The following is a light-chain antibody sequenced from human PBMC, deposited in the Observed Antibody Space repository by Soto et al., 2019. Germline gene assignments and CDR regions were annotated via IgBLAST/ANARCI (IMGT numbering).Light chain of an antibody. CDR2: DAY. V-gene: IGKV3-20*01. Sequence: ESVLKSSHGPMSLSPVYIATTSLCSSQTVRNNYLAWYQQKPGQANRLLIYDAYSRATGIQDRFSGGGSGTDFTLTIRRLEPEDFAVYYCQKFSSYQLNLGGRTKGAIK. J-gene: IGKJ4*01. CDR3: QKFSSYQLN. CDR1: QTVRNNY.